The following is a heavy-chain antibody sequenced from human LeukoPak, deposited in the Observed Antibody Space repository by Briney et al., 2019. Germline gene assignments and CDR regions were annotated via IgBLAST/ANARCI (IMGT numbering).Heavy chain of an antibody. V-gene: IGHV3-21*01. D-gene: IGHD6-19*01. Sequence: GGSLRLSCAASGFTFSSYSMNWVRQAPGKGLEWVSSISSSSSYIYYADSVKGRFTISRDNAKNSLYLQMNSLRAEDTAVYYCAREKSLGVAVAGPDAFDIWGQGTMVTVSS. J-gene: IGHJ3*02. CDR3: AREKSLGVAVAGPDAFDI. CDR1: GFTFSSYS. CDR2: ISSSSSYI.